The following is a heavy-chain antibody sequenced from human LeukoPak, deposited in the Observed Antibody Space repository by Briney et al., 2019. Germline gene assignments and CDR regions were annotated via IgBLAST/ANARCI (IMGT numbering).Heavy chain of an antibody. V-gene: IGHV4-39*01. CDR2: INYTGST. CDR3: ARRPGSGSRHFDY. D-gene: IGHD3-10*01. J-gene: IGHJ4*02. Sequence: SETLSLTCTVSGGSISTSSYYWSWIRQPPEKRLEWIGTINYTGSTYYNPSLKSRVTISVDASKNQFSLKLSSVTAADTAVYYCARRPGSGSRHFDYWGQGTLVTVSS. CDR1: GGSISTSSYY.